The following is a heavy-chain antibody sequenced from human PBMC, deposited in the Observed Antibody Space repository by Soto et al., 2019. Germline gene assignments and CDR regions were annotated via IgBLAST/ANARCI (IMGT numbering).Heavy chain of an antibody. V-gene: IGHV2-5*02. CDR1: GFSLTSNAVG. Sequence: QITLKESGPPLVKPTQTLTLTCTFSGFSLTSNAVGVGWFRQPPGKALEWLALIYWDDDNHYSPSLKSRLTFTKDTSINQVVLIMTDMDPVDTATYYCAHGSGWLFDFWGQGTLVTVSS. D-gene: IGHD6-19*01. J-gene: IGHJ4*02. CDR3: AHGSGWLFDF. CDR2: IYWDDDN.